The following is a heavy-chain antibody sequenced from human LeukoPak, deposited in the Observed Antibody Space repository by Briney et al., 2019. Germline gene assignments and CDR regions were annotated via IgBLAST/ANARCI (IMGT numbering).Heavy chain of an antibody. J-gene: IGHJ6*03. Sequence: SETLSLTCTVAGGSISSYYWSWIRQPPGKGLEWIWYIYTSGSTNYNPSLKSRVPISVETSKNQFSLKLSSGTDGDTALYYCARHPFDGYYMDVWGKGTTVTVSS. CDR1: GGSISSYY. CDR3: ARHPFDGYYMDV. V-gene: IGHV4-4*09. CDR2: IYTSGST.